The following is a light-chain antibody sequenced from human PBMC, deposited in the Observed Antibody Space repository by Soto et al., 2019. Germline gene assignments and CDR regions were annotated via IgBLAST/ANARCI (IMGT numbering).Light chain of an antibody. CDR3: QVWDGGTAVV. J-gene: IGLJ2*01. V-gene: IGLV3-9*01. CDR2: RDY. CDR1: NIGSKS. Sequence: SSELTQPLSVSVALGQTARITCGASNIGSKSVHWYQQRPGQAPMLVIYRDYNRPSGIPERFSGSNSGSTAALTISRAQAGDEADYYCQVWDGGTAVVFGGGTKLTVL.